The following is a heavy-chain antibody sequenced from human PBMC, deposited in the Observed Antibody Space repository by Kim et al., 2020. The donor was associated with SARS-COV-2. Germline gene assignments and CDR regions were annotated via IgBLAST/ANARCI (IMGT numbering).Heavy chain of an antibody. Sequence: SETLSLTCTVSGGSISSYYWSWIRQPPGKGLEWIGYIYYSGSTNYNPSLKSRVTISVDTSKNQFSLKLSSVTAADTAVYYCARGGRGYSYGYEGWFDPWGQGTLVTVSS. J-gene: IGHJ5*02. CDR2: IYYSGST. CDR3: ARGGRGYSYGYEGWFDP. CDR1: GGSISSYY. D-gene: IGHD5-18*01. V-gene: IGHV4-59*01.